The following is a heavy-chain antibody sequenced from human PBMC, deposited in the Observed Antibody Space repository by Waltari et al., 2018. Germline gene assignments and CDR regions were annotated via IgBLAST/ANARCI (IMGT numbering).Heavy chain of an antibody. CDR2: VYYTGST. Sequence: QLQLQEAGPGLVKPSETLSIICTVSGGSLHSSSHYWAWIRQPPGKVLEWIGSVYYTGSTHYNPSLKSRVTISLDMSKNDFSLRLNSATAADTGVYYCARGVGADFDFWGQGTRVTVSS. CDR3: ARGVGADFDF. V-gene: IGHV4-39*02. J-gene: IGHJ4*02. CDR1: GGSLHSSSHY. D-gene: IGHD3-10*01.